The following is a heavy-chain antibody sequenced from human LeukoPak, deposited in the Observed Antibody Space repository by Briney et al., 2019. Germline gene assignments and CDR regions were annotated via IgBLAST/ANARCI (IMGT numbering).Heavy chain of an antibody. J-gene: IGHJ4*02. Sequence: PGGSLGLSCAASGFTFSNYAMTWVRQAPGKGLEWVSGISGSGDYTFYADSVKGRFTISRDNSKNTLYLQMNSLRAEDTALYYCAKGVGSVTTYYFDYWGQGTLVTVSS. D-gene: IGHD4-17*01. CDR1: GFTFSNYA. CDR2: ISGSGDYT. CDR3: AKGVGSVTTYYFDY. V-gene: IGHV3-23*01.